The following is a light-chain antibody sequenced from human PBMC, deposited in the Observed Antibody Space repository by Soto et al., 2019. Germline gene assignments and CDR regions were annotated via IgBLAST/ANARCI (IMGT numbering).Light chain of an antibody. Sequence: DIQMTQSPSSLSASVGDRVTITCRASQGIRNFLAWYQQKPGKFPKLLISAASTLESGVPSRFSGSGSGTDFTLTITSLQPEDVATYYCQKYSSVITFGQGTRLEIK. CDR3: QKYSSVIT. CDR1: QGIRNF. J-gene: IGKJ5*01. CDR2: AAS. V-gene: IGKV1-27*01.